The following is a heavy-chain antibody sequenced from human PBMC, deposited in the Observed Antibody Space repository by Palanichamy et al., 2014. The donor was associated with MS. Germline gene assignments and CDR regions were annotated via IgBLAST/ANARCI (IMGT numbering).Heavy chain of an antibody. Sequence: QVQLVQSGAEVKKPGSSVKVSCKASEGAFSNYAIDWVRQAPGQGLEWMGGIIPIFGRAKYAQKFQGRVTITADESTSTAYMELSSLRSEDTAVYYCARDRSREHYYYMDVWGKGTTVTVSS. V-gene: IGHV1-69*01. CDR2: IIPIFGRA. D-gene: IGHD1-1*01. CDR1: EGAFSNYA. J-gene: IGHJ6*03. CDR3: ARDRSREHYYYMDV.